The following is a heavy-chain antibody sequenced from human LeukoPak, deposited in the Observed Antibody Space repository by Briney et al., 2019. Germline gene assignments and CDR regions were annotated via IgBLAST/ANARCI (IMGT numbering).Heavy chain of an antibody. CDR3: ARGGYVWGSYRPFGYFDY. V-gene: IGHV4-61*02. J-gene: IGHJ4*02. Sequence: TLSLTCTVSGGSISSSSYYWSWIRQPAGKGLEWIGRIYTSGSTNYNPSLKSRVTMSVDTSKNQFSLKLSSVTAADTAVYYCARGGYVWGSYRPFGYFDYWGQGTLVTVSS. CDR2: IYTSGST. CDR1: GGSISSSSYY. D-gene: IGHD3-16*02.